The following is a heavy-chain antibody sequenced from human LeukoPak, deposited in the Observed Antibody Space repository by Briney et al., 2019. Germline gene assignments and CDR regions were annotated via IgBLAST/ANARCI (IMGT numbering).Heavy chain of an antibody. Sequence: ASVKVSCKASGYTFTGYYMHWVRQAPGQGLEWMGWINPNSGGANYAQKFQGRVTMTRDTSISTAYMELSRLRSEDTAVYYCAREAFTTVTSATDAFDIWGQGTMVTVSS. CDR3: AREAFTTVTSATDAFDI. D-gene: IGHD4-17*01. V-gene: IGHV1-2*02. J-gene: IGHJ3*02. CDR2: INPNSGGA. CDR1: GYTFTGYY.